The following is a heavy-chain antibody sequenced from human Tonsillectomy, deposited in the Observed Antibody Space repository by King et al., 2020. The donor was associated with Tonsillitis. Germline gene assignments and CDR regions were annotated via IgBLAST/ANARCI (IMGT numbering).Heavy chain of an antibody. V-gene: IGHV4-38-2*02. J-gene: IGHJ4*02. Sequence: QLPESGPGLVKPSETLSLTCTVSGYSISSGYYWGWIRQPPGKGLEWIGSIYHSGSTYYNPSLKSRVTISVDTSKNQFSLKLSSVTAADTAVYYCARVGGDSSGYYYGRTLYYFDYWGQGTLVTVSS. D-gene: IGHD3-22*01. CDR1: GYSISSGYY. CDR3: ARVGGDSSGYYYGRTLYYFDY. CDR2: IYHSGST.